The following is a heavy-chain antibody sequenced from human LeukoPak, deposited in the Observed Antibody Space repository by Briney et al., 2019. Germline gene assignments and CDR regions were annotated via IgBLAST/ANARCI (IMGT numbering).Heavy chain of an antibody. Sequence: SETLSLTCTVSGGSISSYYWNWIRQPPGKGLEWIGFIYYSGTTNYNPSLKSRVTISVDTSKNQFSLKLSSVTAADTAVYYCARGGSYVWGSYRLKSWFDPWGQGTRVTVSS. D-gene: IGHD3-16*02. CDR3: ARGGSYVWGSYRLKSWFDP. V-gene: IGHV4-59*01. CDR2: IYYSGTT. CDR1: GGSISSYY. J-gene: IGHJ5*02.